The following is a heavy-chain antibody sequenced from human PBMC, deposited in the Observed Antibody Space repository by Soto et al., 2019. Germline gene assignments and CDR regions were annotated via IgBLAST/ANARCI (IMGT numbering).Heavy chain of an antibody. J-gene: IGHJ4*02. CDR3: ASQYSSSRGRDYFDY. D-gene: IGHD6-6*01. V-gene: IGHV4-30-2*01. Sequence: QLQLQESGSGLVKPSQTLSLTCAVSGGSISSGGYSWSWIRQPPGKGLEWIGYIYHSGSTYYNPSLKGRVTISVDRSKNQFSLKLSSVTAADTAVYYCASQYSSSRGRDYFDYWGQGTLVTVSS. CDR1: GGSISSGGYS. CDR2: IYHSGST.